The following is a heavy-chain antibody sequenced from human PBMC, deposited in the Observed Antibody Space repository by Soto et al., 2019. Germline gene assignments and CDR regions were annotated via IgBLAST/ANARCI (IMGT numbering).Heavy chain of an antibody. Sequence: SAKVSCKASGGTFSSDAISWVRQAPGQGLEWMGGIIPIFGTANYAQKFQGRVTITADESTSTAYMELSSLRSEDTAVYYCARAPNYYYYGMDVWGQGTTVTVSS. J-gene: IGHJ6*02. V-gene: IGHV1-69*13. CDR3: ARAPNYYYYGMDV. CDR1: GGTFSSDA. CDR2: IIPIFGTA.